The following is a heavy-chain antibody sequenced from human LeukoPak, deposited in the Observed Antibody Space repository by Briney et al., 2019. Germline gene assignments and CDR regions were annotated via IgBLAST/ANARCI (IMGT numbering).Heavy chain of an antibody. J-gene: IGHJ3*02. Sequence: PGGSLRLSCAASGFTFSSYWMSWVRQASGKGLEWVGRIRSKANSYATAYAASVKGRFTISRDDSKNTAYLQMNSLKTEDTAVYYCTWSSSWFYPNDAFDIWGQGTMVTVSS. CDR2: IRSKANSYAT. V-gene: IGHV3-73*01. D-gene: IGHD6-13*01. CDR3: TWSSSWFYPNDAFDI. CDR1: GFTFSSYW.